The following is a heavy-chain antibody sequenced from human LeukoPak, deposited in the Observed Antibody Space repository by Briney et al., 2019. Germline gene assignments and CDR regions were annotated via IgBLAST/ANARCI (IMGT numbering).Heavy chain of an antibody. D-gene: IGHD2-21*02. Sequence: GASVKVSCKASGYTFTGYYMHWLRQAPGQGLEWMGRINPNSGGTNYAQKFQGRVTMTRDTSISTAYMELSRLRSDDTAVYYCAIGLYYGGDCYGYVMDVWGQGTTVTVSS. CDR3: AIGLYYGGDCYGYVMDV. V-gene: IGHV1-2*06. CDR1: GYTFTGYY. CDR2: INPNSGGT. J-gene: IGHJ6*02.